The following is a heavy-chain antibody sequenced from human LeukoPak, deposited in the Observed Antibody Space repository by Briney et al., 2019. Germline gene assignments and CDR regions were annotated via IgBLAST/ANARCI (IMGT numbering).Heavy chain of an antibody. Sequence: GTSLRLSCVASGSSFSNHGMHWVRQAPGKGLEWVSVIASDGGAKFYADSVKGRFTLSRDNPKNMFFLQMNLLTVEDTAIYYCAREATWGQWYFDHWGQGTPVTVSS. J-gene: IGHJ4*02. D-gene: IGHD6-19*01. CDR2: IASDGGAK. V-gene: IGHV3-30*03. CDR3: AREATWGQWYFDH. CDR1: GSSFSNHG.